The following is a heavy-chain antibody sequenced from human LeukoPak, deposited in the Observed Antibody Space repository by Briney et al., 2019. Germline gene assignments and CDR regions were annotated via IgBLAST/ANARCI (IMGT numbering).Heavy chain of an antibody. Sequence: GGTLRLSCAASGFTFSSYGMSWVRQAPGKGREWVATISDSGVGTYYADSVKGRFTISRDNSKNTLYLQMNSLRAEDTAMYYCTKDFSAVIVVVHLDHWGQGTLVSVSS. J-gene: IGHJ4*02. CDR2: ISDSGVGT. CDR3: TKDFSAVIVVVHLDH. D-gene: IGHD3-22*01. V-gene: IGHV3-23*01. CDR1: GFTFSSYG.